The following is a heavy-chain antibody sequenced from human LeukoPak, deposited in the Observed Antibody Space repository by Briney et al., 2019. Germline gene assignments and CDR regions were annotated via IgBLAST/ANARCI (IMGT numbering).Heavy chain of an antibody. D-gene: IGHD6-19*01. V-gene: IGHV1-46*01. J-gene: IGHJ4*02. CDR3: ARLGDGSSGCCDY. CDR2: INPSGGST. Sequence: GIINPSGGSTSYAQKFQGRVTMTRDTSTSTVYMELSSLRSEDTAVYYRARLGDGSSGCCDYWGQGTLVTVSS.